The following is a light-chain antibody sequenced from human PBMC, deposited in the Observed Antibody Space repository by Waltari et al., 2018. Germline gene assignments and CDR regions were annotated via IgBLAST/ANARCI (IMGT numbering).Light chain of an antibody. J-gene: IGKJ1*01. V-gene: IGKV4-1*01. CDR1: QRIFYSSNNKNH. CDR2: WAS. Sequence: DIVMTQSPDSLAVSLGERATINCKSSQRIFYSSNNKNHLAWYQQKPGQSPKLLISWASTRESGVPDRFSGSGSGTDFTLTISSLQAEDVAVYYCQQYYAPLRTFGQGTKVEVK. CDR3: QQYYAPLRT.